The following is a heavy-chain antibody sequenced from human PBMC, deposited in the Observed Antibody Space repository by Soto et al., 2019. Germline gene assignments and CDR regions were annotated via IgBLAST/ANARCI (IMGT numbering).Heavy chain of an antibody. Sequence: GGSLRLSCTASGFTFGDYAMSWFRQAPGKGLEWVGFIRSKDYGGKTEYAALVEGRFTISRDDSKSIAYLQMNSLKTEDTAVYYCTREGRFLEPLDDYWGQGTLVTVSS. CDR1: GFTFGDYA. J-gene: IGHJ4*02. CDR2: IRSKDYGGKT. CDR3: TREGRFLEPLDDY. D-gene: IGHD3-3*01. V-gene: IGHV3-49*03.